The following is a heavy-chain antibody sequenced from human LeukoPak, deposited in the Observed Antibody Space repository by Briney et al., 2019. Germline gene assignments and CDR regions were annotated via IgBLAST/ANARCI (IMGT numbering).Heavy chain of an antibody. V-gene: IGHV3-30*04. J-gene: IGHJ4*02. D-gene: IGHD6-13*01. CDR3: ARLTAAGRRTDFDY. CDR2: ISYDGSNK. Sequence: GGSLRLSCAASGFNFSSYAMHWVRQAPGKGLEWVAAISYDGSNKYYGDSVKGRFTISRDNSKNTLYLQMNSLRVEDTAVYYCARLTAAGRRTDFDYWGQGTLVTVSS. CDR1: GFNFSSYA.